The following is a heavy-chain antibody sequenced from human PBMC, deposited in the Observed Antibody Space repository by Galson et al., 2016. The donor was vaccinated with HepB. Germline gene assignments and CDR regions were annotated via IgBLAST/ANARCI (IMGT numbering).Heavy chain of an antibody. D-gene: IGHD5-18*01. CDR1: GFSLTTSGMG. V-gene: IGHV2-5*02. J-gene: IGHJ5*02. CDR3: THKRGYGPPQDA. CDR2: IYWDDDK. Sequence: PALVKPTQTLTLTCTFSGFSLTTSGMGVGWIRQPPGKALEWLALIYWDDDKRYSPSLKNRLTITKDTSKNQVVLTMTNMDPVDTATYYCTHKRGYGPPQDAWGQGTLVIVSS.